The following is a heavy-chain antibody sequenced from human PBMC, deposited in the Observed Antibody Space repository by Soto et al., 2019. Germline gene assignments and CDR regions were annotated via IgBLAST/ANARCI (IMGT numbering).Heavy chain of an antibody. V-gene: IGHV4-30-4*01. Sequence: SETLSLTCTVSGGSISSGDYYWSWIRQPPGKGLEWIGYIYYSGSTYYNPSLKSRVTISVDTSKNQFSLKLSSVTAADTAVYYCARVSRFLEWLLDYYYGMDVWGQGTTVTVSS. D-gene: IGHD3-3*01. CDR3: ARVSRFLEWLLDYYYGMDV. J-gene: IGHJ6*02. CDR2: IYYSGST. CDR1: GGSISSGDYY.